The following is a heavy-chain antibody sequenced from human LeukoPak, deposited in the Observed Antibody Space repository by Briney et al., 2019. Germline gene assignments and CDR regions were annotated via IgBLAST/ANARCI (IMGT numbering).Heavy chain of an antibody. CDR2: IKQDGSEK. V-gene: IGHV3-7*01. Sequence: PGGSLSLSCAASGFTFSSYWMSWVRQAQGKGREWGANIKQDGSEKYYVDSVKGRFTISRDNAKNSLYLQMNSLRAEDTAVYYCARDSAVRGVISPDYGMDVWGQGTTVTVS. CDR1: GFTFSSYW. CDR3: ARDSAVRGVISPDYGMDV. J-gene: IGHJ6*02. D-gene: IGHD3-10*01.